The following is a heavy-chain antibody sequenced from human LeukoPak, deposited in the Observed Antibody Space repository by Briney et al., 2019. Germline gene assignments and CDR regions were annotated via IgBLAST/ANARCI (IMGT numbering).Heavy chain of an antibody. CDR3: AIVPGYCSGGSCYPKYYYYYYGMDV. J-gene: IGHJ6*02. CDR2: INPNSGGR. V-gene: IGHV1-2*02. Sequence: EASVKVSCKASGYTFTGYYMHWVRQAPGQGLEWMGWINPNSGGRNYAQKFQGRVTMTRDTSISTAYMELSRLRSDDTAVYYCAIVPGYCSGGSCYPKYYYYYYGMDVWGQGTTVTVSS. CDR1: GYTFTGYY. D-gene: IGHD2-15*01.